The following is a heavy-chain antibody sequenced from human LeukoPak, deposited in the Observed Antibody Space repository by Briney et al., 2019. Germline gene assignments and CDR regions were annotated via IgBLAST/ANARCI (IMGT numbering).Heavy chain of an antibody. J-gene: IGHJ4*02. CDR2: ISGSGGST. Sequence: GGSQTLLCAASGFPSSSYAMSWVRQAPGKGLEWVSAISGSGGSTYYADSVKGRFTISRDNSKNTLYLQMNSLRAEDTAVYYCAKDAPNDYADYVFDYWGQATLVTVSS. V-gene: IGHV3-23*01. CDR1: GFPSSSYA. D-gene: IGHD4-17*01. CDR3: AKDAPNDYADYVFDY.